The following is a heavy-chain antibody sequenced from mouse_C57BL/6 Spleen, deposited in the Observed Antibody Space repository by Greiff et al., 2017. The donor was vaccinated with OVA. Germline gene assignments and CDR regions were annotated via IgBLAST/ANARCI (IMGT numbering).Heavy chain of an antibody. D-gene: IGHD3-2*02. V-gene: IGHV1-69*01. CDR2: IDPSDSYT. CDR1: GYTFTSYW. CDR3: ARYQEGEGPDY. Sequence: QVHVKQPGAELVMPGASVKLSCKASGYTFTSYWMHWVKQRPGQGLEWIGEIDPSDSYTNYNQKFKGKSTLTVDKSSSTAYMQLSSLTSEDSAVYYCARYQEGEGPDYWGQGTTLTVSS. J-gene: IGHJ2*01.